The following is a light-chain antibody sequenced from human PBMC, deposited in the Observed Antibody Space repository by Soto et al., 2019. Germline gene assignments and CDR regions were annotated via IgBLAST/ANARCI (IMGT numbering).Light chain of an antibody. J-gene: IGKJ4*01. Sequence: EIVMTQSPATLSVSPGETATLSCRPSQGISRTLAWYQLKSGQAPRLLFYGASTRATGVPARFSGSGSGTEFTLTISSLQSEDSALYYCQHYEHGTQLSFGGGTKVDIK. CDR3: QHYEHGTQLS. CDR1: QGISRT. V-gene: IGKV3-15*01. CDR2: GAS.